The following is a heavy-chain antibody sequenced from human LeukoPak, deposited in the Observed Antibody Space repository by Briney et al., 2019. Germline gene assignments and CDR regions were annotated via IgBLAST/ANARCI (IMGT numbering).Heavy chain of an antibody. CDR1: GFTFSSYG. CDR2: ISYDGSNK. Sequence: GGSLRLSCAASGFTFSSYGMHWVRQAPGKGLEWVAVISYDGSNKYYADSVKGRFTISRDNSKNTLYLQMNSLRAEDTAVYYCARRGESTSYGDYRFDYWGQGTLVTVSS. J-gene: IGHJ4*02. D-gene: IGHD4-17*01. CDR3: ARRGESTSYGDYRFDY. V-gene: IGHV3-30*03.